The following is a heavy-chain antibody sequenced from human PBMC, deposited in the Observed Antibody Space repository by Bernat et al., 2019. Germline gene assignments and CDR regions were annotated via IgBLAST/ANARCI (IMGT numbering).Heavy chain of an antibody. CDR3: ARGTRSGFPEGLPSGY. CDR1: GFTFSDYY. J-gene: IGHJ4*02. D-gene: IGHD1-26*01. V-gene: IGHV3-11*06. CDR2: ISSSSSYT. Sequence: QVQLVESGGGLVKPGGSLRLSCAASGFTFSDYYMSWIRQAPGKGLEWVSYISSSSSYTNYADSVKGRFSSSRDNAKNSLYLQMNSLRAEDTAVYYCARGTRSGFPEGLPSGYWGQGTLVTVSS.